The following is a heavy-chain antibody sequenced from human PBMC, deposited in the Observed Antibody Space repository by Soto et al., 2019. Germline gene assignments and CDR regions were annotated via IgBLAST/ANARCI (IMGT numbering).Heavy chain of an antibody. D-gene: IGHD3-16*02. CDR3: ARLGLVNIWGSYRYTDYYYYMDV. CDR2: IYYGGST. V-gene: IGHV4-59*08. Sequence: SETLSLTCTVSGGSISSYYWSWIRQPPGKGLEWSGYIYYGGSTNYNPSLKSRVTISVDTSKNQFSLKLSCVTAADTAVYYCARLGLVNIWGSYRYTDYYYYMDVWGKGTTVT. CDR1: GGSISSYY. J-gene: IGHJ6*03.